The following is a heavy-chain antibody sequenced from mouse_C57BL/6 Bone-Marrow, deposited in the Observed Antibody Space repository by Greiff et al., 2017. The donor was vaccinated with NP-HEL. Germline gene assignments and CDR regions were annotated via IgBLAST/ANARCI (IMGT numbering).Heavy chain of an antibody. CDR3: TRTFYYYGFMDY. J-gene: IGHJ4*01. V-gene: IGHV5-9-1*02. Sequence: EVQGVESGEGLVKPGGSLKLSCAASGFTFSSYAMPWVRQTPEKRLEWVAYISSGGDYIYYADTVKGRFTISRDNARNTLYLQMSSLKSEDTAMYYCTRTFYYYGFMDYWGQGTSVTVSS. D-gene: IGHD1-1*01. CDR2: ISSGGDYI. CDR1: GFTFSSYA.